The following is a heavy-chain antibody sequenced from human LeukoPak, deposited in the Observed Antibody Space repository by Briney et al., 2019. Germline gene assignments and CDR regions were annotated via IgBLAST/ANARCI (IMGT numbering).Heavy chain of an antibody. J-gene: IGHJ4*02. CDR3: AKALSYSISAATDY. Sequence: GRSLSLSCAASGFTFDDYAMHWVRQAPGKGLEWVSGISWNSGSIGYADSVKGRFTISRDNAKNSLYLQMNSLRAEDTALYYCAKALSYSISAATDYPGQGTLVTVSS. V-gene: IGHV3-9*01. D-gene: IGHD6-25*01. CDR1: GFTFDDYA. CDR2: ISWNSGSI.